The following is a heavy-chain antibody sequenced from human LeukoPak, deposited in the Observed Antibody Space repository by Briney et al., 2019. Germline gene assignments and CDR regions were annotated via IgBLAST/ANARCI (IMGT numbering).Heavy chain of an antibody. CDR2: ISGSGGST. CDR1: GFTFSSYA. CDR3: AKVYDSSGYYPEYFQH. Sequence: GGSLRLSCAASGFTFSSYAMSWVRQAPGKGLEWVSAISGSGGSTYYADSVKGRFTISRDNSKNTLYLQMNSLRAEDTAVYYCAKVYDSSGYYPEYFQHWGQGTLVTVSS. D-gene: IGHD3-22*01. J-gene: IGHJ1*01. V-gene: IGHV3-23*01.